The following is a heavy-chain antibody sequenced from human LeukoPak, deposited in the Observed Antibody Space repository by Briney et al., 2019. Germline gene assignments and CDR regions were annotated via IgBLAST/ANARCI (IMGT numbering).Heavy chain of an antibody. V-gene: IGHV4-34*01. CDR3: ARGPFNCYGSGSYYYFDY. D-gene: IGHD3-10*01. CDR1: GGSFSGYY. J-gene: IGHJ4*02. CDR2: INHSGST. Sequence: SETLSLTCAVYGGSFSGYYWSWIRQPPGKGLEWIGEINHSGSTNYNPSLKSRVTISVDTSKNQFSLKLSSVTAADTAVYYCARGPFNCYGSGSYYYFDYWGQGTLVTVSS.